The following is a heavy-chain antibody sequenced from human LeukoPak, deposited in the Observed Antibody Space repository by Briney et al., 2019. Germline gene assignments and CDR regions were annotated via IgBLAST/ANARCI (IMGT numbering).Heavy chain of an antibody. CDR3: ARGPPNWGYDY. J-gene: IGHJ4*02. CDR2: MSPNSGDT. Sequence: ASVKVSCKASVYTFTSYDFNWVRQATGQRPEWMGWMSPNSGDTGYAQKFQDRVTMTRDTSISTAYMELSSLRSDDTAVYYCARGPPNWGYDYWGPGTLVTVSS. CDR1: VYTFTSYD. V-gene: IGHV1-8*01. D-gene: IGHD7-27*01.